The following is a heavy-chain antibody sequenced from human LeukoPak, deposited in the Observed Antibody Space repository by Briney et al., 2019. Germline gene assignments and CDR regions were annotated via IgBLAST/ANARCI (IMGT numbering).Heavy chain of an antibody. D-gene: IGHD2-15*01. CDR3: ARASLGYCSGGSCYPKRYYYYYYMAV. V-gene: IGHV3-66*01. J-gene: IGHJ6*03. CDR2: IYSGGST. CDR1: GFTVSSNY. Sequence: GGSLRLSCAASGFTVSSNYMSWVRQAPGKGLEWVSVIYSGGSTYYADSVKGRFTISRDNSKNTLYLQMNSLRAEDTAVYYCARASLGYCSGGSCYPKRYYYYYYMAVWGKGTTVTISS.